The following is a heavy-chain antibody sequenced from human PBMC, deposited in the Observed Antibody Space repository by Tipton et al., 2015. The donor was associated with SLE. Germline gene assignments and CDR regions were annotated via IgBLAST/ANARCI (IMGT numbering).Heavy chain of an antibody. CDR1: DGSIRSTNYY. J-gene: IGHJ3*01. V-gene: IGHV4-39*07. D-gene: IGHD5-18*01. CDR2: IFYTGST. Sequence: TLSLTCTVSDGSIRSTNYYWGWIRQPPGKGLEWIGSIFYTGSTYYNPSLKSRVSFSIDTSKHQFSLKLKSLTPADTAVYYCARGGHIYGFEGFDVWGQGTMVTVSS. CDR3: ARGGHIYGFEGFDV.